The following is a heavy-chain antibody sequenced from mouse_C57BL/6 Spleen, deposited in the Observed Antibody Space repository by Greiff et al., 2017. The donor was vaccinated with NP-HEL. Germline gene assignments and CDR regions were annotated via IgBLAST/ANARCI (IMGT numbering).Heavy chain of an antibody. V-gene: IGHV1-22*01. CDR1: GYTFTDYN. J-gene: IGHJ4*01. D-gene: IGHD1-1*01. CDR3: ARGIYYYGSSYPYYYAMDY. CDR2: INPNNGGT. Sequence: EVQLQESGPELVKPGASVKMSCKASGYTFTDYNMHWVKQSHGKSLEWIGYINPNNGGTSYNQKFKGKATLTVNKSSSTAYIELRSLTSEDSAVYYCARGIYYYGSSYPYYYAMDYWGQGTSVTVSS.